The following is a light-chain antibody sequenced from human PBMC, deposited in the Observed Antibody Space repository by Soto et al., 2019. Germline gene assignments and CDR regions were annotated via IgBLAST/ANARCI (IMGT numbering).Light chain of an antibody. Sequence: QAVVTQPASVSGSPGQSITISCTATSSDVGAYNYVSWYQQHPGKAPKLMIYEVSNRPSGVSNRFSGSKSGNAASLTISGLQAEDEADYYCSSYTSSSTYVFGTGTKVTVL. V-gene: IGLV2-14*01. J-gene: IGLJ1*01. CDR2: EVS. CDR1: SSDVGAYNY. CDR3: SSYTSSSTYV.